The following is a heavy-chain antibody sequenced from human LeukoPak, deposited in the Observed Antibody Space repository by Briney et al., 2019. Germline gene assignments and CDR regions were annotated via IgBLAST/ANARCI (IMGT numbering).Heavy chain of an antibody. V-gene: IGHV3-23*01. J-gene: IGHJ4*02. CDR2: ISGSGGST. CDR3: AKDFGYNTILSYGYGEVDY. Sequence: GGSLRLSCAASGFTFSSYAMSWVRQAPGKGLEWVSAISGSGGSTYYADSVKGRFTISRDNSKNTLYLQMNSLRAEDTAVYYCAKDFGYNTILSYGYGEVDYWGQGTLVTVSS. D-gene: IGHD5-18*01. CDR1: GFTFSSYA.